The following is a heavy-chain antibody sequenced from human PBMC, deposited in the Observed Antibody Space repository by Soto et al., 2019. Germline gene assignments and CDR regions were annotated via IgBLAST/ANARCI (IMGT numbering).Heavy chain of an antibody. V-gene: IGHV3-48*03. CDR3: ARQIAARSWTPPDY. Sequence: QPGGPLRLACAASVFTFSSYEMNWVRQAPGKGLEWVSYISSIGSTIYYADSVKGRFTISRDNAKNSLYLQMNSLRAEDTAVYYCARQIAARSWTPPDYWGQGTLVTVYS. D-gene: IGHD6-6*01. CDR2: ISSIGSTI. J-gene: IGHJ4*02. CDR1: VFTFSSYE.